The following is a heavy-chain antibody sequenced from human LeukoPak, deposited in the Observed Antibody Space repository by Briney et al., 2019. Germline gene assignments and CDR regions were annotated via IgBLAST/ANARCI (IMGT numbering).Heavy chain of an antibody. V-gene: IGHV1-46*01. Sequence: ASVKVSCKASGYTFTSYYLHWVRQAPGEGLEWMGIINPSGGSTSYAQKFQGRVTMTRDMSTSTFYMELSSLRSEDTAVYYGARAENYYDILTGYYEPYYFDYWGQGTLVTVSS. D-gene: IGHD3-9*01. CDR2: INPSGGST. CDR3: ARAENYYDILTGYYEPYYFDY. J-gene: IGHJ4*02. CDR1: GYTFTSYY.